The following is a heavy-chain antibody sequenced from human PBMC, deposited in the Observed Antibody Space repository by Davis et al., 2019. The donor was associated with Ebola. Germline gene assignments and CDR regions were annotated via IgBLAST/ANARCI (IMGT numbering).Heavy chain of an antibody. D-gene: IGHD6-13*01. CDR2: ISGYNGNT. Sequence: ASVKVSCKASGYTFTSYGISWVRQAPGQGLEWMGWISGYNGNTNYAQRLQGRVTMSTDTSTSTAYMELRSLRSDDTAVYYCTRGNSWDAPFDYWGQGTLVTVSS. J-gene: IGHJ4*02. V-gene: IGHV1-18*01. CDR3: TRGNSWDAPFDY. CDR1: GYTFTSYG.